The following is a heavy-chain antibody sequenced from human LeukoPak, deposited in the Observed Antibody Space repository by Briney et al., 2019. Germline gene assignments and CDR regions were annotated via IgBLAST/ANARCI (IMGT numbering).Heavy chain of an antibody. CDR1: GYTFTDYY. D-gene: IGHD3-10*01. Sequence: ASVKVSCKASGYTFTDYYMHWVRQAPGHGLEWMGWINPNSGGTNYAQKFQGWVTMTRDTSISTAYMELSRLRSDDTAVYYCASVLKIGFGELQKTDAFDIWGQRTMVTVST. J-gene: IGHJ3*02. CDR3: ASVLKIGFGELQKTDAFDI. CDR2: INPNSGGT. V-gene: IGHV1-2*04.